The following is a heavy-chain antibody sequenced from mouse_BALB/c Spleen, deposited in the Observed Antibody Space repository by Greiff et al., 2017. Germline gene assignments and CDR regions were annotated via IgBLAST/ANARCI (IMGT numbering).Heavy chain of an antibody. CDR3: ARSGYGSYFDV. J-gene: IGHJ1*01. V-gene: IGHV1-4*02. CDR2: INPSSGYT. D-gene: IGHD2-2*01. Sequence: QVQLQQSAAELARPGASVKMSCKASGYTFTSYTMHWVKQRPGQGLEWIGYINPSSGYTEYNQKFKDKTTLTADKSSSTAYMQLSSLTSEDSAVYYCARSGYGSYFDVWGAGTTVTVSS. CDR1: GYTFTSYT.